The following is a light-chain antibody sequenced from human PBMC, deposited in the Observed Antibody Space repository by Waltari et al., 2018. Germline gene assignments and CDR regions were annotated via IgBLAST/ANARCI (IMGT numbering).Light chain of an antibody. J-gene: IGKJ1*01. CDR3: QQSYSSPWT. V-gene: IGKV1-39*01. Sequence: DIQMTQSPSSLSASVGDRVTITCRASQSITSRLTWYQQKPGKAPKVLIYAATSLESGVPSRFRGSGSGTDFTLTISSLQPEDFAIYYCQQSYSSPWTFAQGTKVEIK. CDR2: AAT. CDR1: QSITSR.